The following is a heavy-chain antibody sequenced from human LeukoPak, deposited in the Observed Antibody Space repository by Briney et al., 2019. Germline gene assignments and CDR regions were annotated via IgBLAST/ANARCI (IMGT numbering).Heavy chain of an antibody. V-gene: IGHV3-53*01. CDR3: ARRPGN. J-gene: IGHJ4*02. CDR2: IYSGGAI. Sequence: GGSLRLSCVDLGGRRIIKKKSWVRQAPGKGLEWVSLIYSGGAIRYADSVKGRFTISRDSSKNTLFLQMNDLTVEDTARYYCARRPGNWGQGILVTVSS. D-gene: IGHD1-14*01. CDR1: GRRIIKK.